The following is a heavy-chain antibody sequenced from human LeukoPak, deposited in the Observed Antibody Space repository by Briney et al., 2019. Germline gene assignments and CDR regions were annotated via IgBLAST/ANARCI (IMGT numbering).Heavy chain of an antibody. Sequence: SETLSLTCAVYGGSFSGYYWSWIRQPPGKGLEWIGEINHSGSTNYNPSLKSRVTISVDTSKNQFSLKLSSVTAANTAVYYCASLIRAAAGPYLGYWGQGTLVTVSS. CDR2: INHSGST. CDR1: GGSFSGYY. D-gene: IGHD6-13*01. CDR3: ASLIRAAAGPYLGY. V-gene: IGHV4-34*01. J-gene: IGHJ4*02.